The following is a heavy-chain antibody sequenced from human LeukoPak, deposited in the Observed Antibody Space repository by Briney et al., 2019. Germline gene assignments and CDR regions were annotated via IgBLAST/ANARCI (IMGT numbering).Heavy chain of an antibody. J-gene: IGHJ6*03. CDR2: IRYDGSNK. D-gene: IGHD1-14*01. Sequence: GGSLRLSCAASGFTFSSYGMHWVRQAPGKGLEWVAFIRYDGSNKYYADSVKGRFTISRDNAKNSLYLQMNSLRAEDTAVYYCARDNHYYMDVWGKGTTVTVSS. CDR1: GFTFSSYG. CDR3: ARDNHYYMDV. V-gene: IGHV3-30*02.